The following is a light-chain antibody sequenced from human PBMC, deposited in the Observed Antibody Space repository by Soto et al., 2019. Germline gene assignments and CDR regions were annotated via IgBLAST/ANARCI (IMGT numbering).Light chain of an antibody. CDR3: QQYNSYTWT. Sequence: DFQMTQSPSTLYASAGDRVTITCRASQSISGWLAWYQQKPGKAPKLLIYDVSSLESGVPSRFSGSGSGTEFNLAISRLQTDDFATYYCQQYNSYTWTFGQGTKVDIK. CDR1: QSISGW. CDR2: DVS. J-gene: IGKJ1*01. V-gene: IGKV1-5*01.